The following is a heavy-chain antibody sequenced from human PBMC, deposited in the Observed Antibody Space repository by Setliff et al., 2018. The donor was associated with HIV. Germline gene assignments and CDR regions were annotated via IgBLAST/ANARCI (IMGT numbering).Heavy chain of an antibody. CDR1: TYTFSSYV. Sequence: ASVKVSCKASTYTFSSYVINWVRQAPGQGLEWMGWINPNSGGTQYAQKFQGRVTMTRDTSISTGSMELSRLRSDDTAVYYCARDIGGYWDYHYYMDVWGKGTTVTVSS. CDR2: INPNSGGT. V-gene: IGHV1-2*02. D-gene: IGHD3-22*01. CDR3: ARDIGGYWDYHYYMDV. J-gene: IGHJ6*03.